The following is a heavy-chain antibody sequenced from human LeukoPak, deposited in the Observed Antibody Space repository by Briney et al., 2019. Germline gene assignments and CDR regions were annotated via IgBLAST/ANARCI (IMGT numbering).Heavy chain of an antibody. CDR2: LSSSANT. J-gene: IGHJ4*02. D-gene: IGHD2-21*02. CDR1: GVSISDYS. CDR3: ARDRTAPRQRFFDY. Sequence: RPSETLSLTCSVSGVSISDYSWSWIRQPAGKGLEFIGRLSSSANTYYSPSLKSRITLSMDTSKNHFSLNLTSGTAADTAVYYCARDRTAPRQRFFDYWGKGILVTVSS. V-gene: IGHV4-4*07.